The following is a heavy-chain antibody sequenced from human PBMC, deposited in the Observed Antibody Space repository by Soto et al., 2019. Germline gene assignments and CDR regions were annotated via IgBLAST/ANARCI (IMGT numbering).Heavy chain of an antibody. V-gene: IGHV4-4*02. CDR3: ARLPSVRVGPADYYYYGMDV. CDR1: GGSISSSNW. J-gene: IGHJ6*02. CDR2: IYHSGST. Sequence: SETLSLTCAVSGGSISSSNWWSWVRQPPGKGLEWIGEIYHSGSTNYNPSLKGRVTISVDKSKNQFSLKLSSGTAADTAVYYCARLPSVRVGPADYYYYGMDVWGQGTTVTVSS.